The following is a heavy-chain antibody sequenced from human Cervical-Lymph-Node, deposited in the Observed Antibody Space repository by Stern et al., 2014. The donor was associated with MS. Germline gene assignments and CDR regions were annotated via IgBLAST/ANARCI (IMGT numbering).Heavy chain of an antibody. J-gene: IGHJ4*02. CDR1: GYTFTSYW. CDR3: ARQRYFDY. CDR2: IFPGGSDI. V-gene: IGHV5-51*01. Sequence: EVQLEESGPEVKRPGESLKISCQASGYTFTSYWIGWVRQMPGKGLEWVAIIFPGGSDIRYSPPFQGQGPIPADKPNTTAHLEWNTLKAADPAIYYCARQRYFDYWGQGTLVTVSS.